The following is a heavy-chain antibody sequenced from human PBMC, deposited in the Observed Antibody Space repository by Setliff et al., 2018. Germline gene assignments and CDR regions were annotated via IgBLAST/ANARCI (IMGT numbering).Heavy chain of an antibody. D-gene: IGHD2-15*01. Sequence: SVKVSCKASGGTFTNYAINWVRQAPGQGLEWMGGINPIFGTAYYTQNFQGRVTITTDESTSTAYMELSSLRSEDTAIYYCATERGLVVSATDYYYYMDVWGKGTTVTVSS. CDR1: GGTFTNYA. CDR2: INPIFGTA. V-gene: IGHV1-69*05. CDR3: ATERGLVVSATDYYYYMDV. J-gene: IGHJ6*03.